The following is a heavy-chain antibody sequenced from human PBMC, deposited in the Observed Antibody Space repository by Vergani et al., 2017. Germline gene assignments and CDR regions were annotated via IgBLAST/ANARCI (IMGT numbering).Heavy chain of an antibody. J-gene: IGHJ6*03. CDR2: IYTSGST. V-gene: IGHV4-59*10. CDR3: ARGGCSSTSCYYYYYYMDV. Sequence: QVQLQQWGAGLLKPSETLSLTCAVYGGSFSGYYWSWIRQPAGKGLEWIGRIYTSGSTNYNPSLKSRVTMSVDTSKNQFSLKLSSVTAADTAVYYCARGGCSSTSCYYYYYYMDVWGKGTTVTVSS. D-gene: IGHD2-2*01. CDR1: GGSFSGYY.